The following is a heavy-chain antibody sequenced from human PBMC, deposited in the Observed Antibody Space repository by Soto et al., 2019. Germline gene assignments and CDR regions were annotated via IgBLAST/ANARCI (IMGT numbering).Heavy chain of an antibody. J-gene: IGHJ6*02. Sequence: ASVKVSCKASGYTFTSYYMHWVRQAPGQGLEWMGIINPSGGSTSYAQKFQGRVTMTRDTSTSTVYMELGSLRSEDTAVYYCAREVEREWLLSDGMDVWGQGTTVTVSS. D-gene: IGHD3-3*01. CDR3: AREVEREWLLSDGMDV. V-gene: IGHV1-46*01. CDR2: INPSGGST. CDR1: GYTFTSYY.